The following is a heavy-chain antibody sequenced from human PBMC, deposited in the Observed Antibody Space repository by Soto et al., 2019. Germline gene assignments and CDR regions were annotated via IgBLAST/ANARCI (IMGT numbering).Heavy chain of an antibody. CDR3: ARDRSSSGFDY. CDR2: ISYDGSNK. D-gene: IGHD6-6*01. V-gene: IGHV3-30-3*01. J-gene: IGHJ4*02. Sequence: QVQLVESGGGVVQPGRSLRLSCAASGFTFSSYAMHWVRQAPGKGLEWVAVISYDGSNKYYADSVKGRFTISRDNSKNPLYLQMNSLRAEDTAVYYCARDRSSSGFDYWGQGTLVTVSS. CDR1: GFTFSSYA.